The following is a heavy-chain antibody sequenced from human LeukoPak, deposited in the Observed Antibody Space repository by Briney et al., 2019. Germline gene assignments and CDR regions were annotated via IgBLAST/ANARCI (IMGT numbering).Heavy chain of an antibody. CDR1: GYTFTSYG. J-gene: IGHJ4*02. CDR2: ISAYNGNT. D-gene: IGHD1-26*01. Sequence: GASVKVSCKASGYTFTSYGISWVRQAPGQGLEWMGWISAYNGNTNYAQKLQGRVTMTTDTSTNTAYMELRSLRSDDTAVYYCAIVGATPNPYYFDYWGQGTLVTVSS. V-gene: IGHV1-18*01. CDR3: AIVGATPNPYYFDY.